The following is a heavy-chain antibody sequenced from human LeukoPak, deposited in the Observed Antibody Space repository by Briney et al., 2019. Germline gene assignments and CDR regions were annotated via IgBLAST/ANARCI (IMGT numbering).Heavy chain of an antibody. D-gene: IGHD1-26*01. CDR2: MYYSGTT. CDR3: ARDVTGGSYFDY. J-gene: IGHJ4*02. V-gene: IGHV4-31*03. Sequence: SETLSLTCTVSGGXISSGGYYWSWIRQHPGKGLEWIGYMYYSGTTYYNPSLKSRVTMSVDTSKNQLSLKLISVTAADTAVYYCARDVTGGSYFDYWGQGTLVTVSS. CDR1: GGXISSGGYY.